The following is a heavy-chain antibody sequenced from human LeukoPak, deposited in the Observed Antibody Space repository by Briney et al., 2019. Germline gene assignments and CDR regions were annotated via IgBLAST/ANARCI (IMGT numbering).Heavy chain of an antibody. Sequence: GGSLRLSCAASGFTFSSYAMSWVRQAPGKGLEWVSAISGSGGSTYYADSVKGRFTVSRDNSKNTLYLQMNSLRAEDTAVYYCAKDVMTSYSSGWYGFDYWGQGTLVTVSS. J-gene: IGHJ4*02. D-gene: IGHD6-19*01. CDR3: AKDVMTSYSSGWYGFDY. CDR1: GFTFSSYA. V-gene: IGHV3-23*01. CDR2: ISGSGGST.